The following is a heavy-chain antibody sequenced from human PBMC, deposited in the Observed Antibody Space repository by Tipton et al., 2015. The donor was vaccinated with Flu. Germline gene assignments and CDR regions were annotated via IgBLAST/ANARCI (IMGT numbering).Heavy chain of an antibody. D-gene: IGHD6-13*01. CDR2: IYNSGST. J-gene: IGHJ6*02. CDR3: AAGSSWYTENHYHYYGMDV. V-gene: IGHV4-39*07. CDR1: GDSISRRSYY. Sequence: TLSLTCTVSGDSISRRSYYWGWIRQPPGKGLEWIGNIYNSGSTYYNPSLKSRVTISIDTSKNQFSLRLYSVTAADTAVYYCAAGSSWYTENHYHYYGMDVWDQGTTVIVS.